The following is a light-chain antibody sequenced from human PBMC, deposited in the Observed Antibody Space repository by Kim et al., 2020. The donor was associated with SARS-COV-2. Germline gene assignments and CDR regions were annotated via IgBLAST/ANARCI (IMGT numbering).Light chain of an antibody. J-gene: IGLJ2*01. CDR2: DVS. V-gene: IGLV2-14*03. CDR3: TSYTSSSTRRVV. Sequence: ITISCTGTSSDVGGYKYVSWYQQHPGKAPKLMIYDVSDRPSGVSNRFSGSKSGNTASLTISGLQAEDEADYYCTSYTSSSTRRVVFGGGTKVTVL. CDR1: SSDVGGYKY.